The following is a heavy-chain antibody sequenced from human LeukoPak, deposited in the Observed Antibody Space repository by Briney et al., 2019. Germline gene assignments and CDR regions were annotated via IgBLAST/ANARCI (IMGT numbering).Heavy chain of an antibody. J-gene: IGHJ4*02. D-gene: IGHD3-22*01. CDR1: GFTFSSYA. Sequence: GGSLRLSCAASGFTFSSYAMHWVRQAPGKGLEWVAVISYDGSNKYYADSVKGRFTISRGNSKNTLYLQMNSLRAEDTAVYYCARDHYYYDSSGYYSWGQGTLVTVSS. CDR2: ISYDGSNK. V-gene: IGHV3-30-3*01. CDR3: ARDHYYYDSSGYYS.